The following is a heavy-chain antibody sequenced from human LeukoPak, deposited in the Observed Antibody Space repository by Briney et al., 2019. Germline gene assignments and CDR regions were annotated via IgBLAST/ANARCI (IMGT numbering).Heavy chain of an antibody. Sequence: SETLSLTCTVSGASISSYYWSWIRQPAGKGLEWIGSIYYSVNAYYNPSLKSRVTISLDTSKNQFSLKLSSVTAADTAVYYCAERGKYTSGYTPIFDYWGQGTLVTVSS. D-gene: IGHD5-18*01. CDR2: IYYSVNA. CDR3: AERGKYTSGYTPIFDY. CDR1: GASISSYY. V-gene: IGHV4-59*05. J-gene: IGHJ4*02.